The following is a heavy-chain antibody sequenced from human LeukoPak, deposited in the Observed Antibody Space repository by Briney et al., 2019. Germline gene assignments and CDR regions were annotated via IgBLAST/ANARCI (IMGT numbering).Heavy chain of an antibody. CDR2: IIPIFGTA. Sequence: ASVKVSCKASGGTFSSYAISWVRQAPGQGLEWMGGIIPIFGTANYAQKFQGRVTITADESTSTAYMKLSSLRSEDTAVYYCARVSCSGGSCYRDYFDYWGQGTLVTVSS. CDR1: GGTFSSYA. D-gene: IGHD2-15*01. V-gene: IGHV1-69*13. J-gene: IGHJ4*02. CDR3: ARVSCSGGSCYRDYFDY.